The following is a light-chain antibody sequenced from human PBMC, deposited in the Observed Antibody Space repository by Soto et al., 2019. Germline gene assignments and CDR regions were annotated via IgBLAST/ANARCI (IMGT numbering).Light chain of an antibody. Sequence: QSALTQPASLSGSPGQSITISCTGTGSDVGGYKYVSWYQQLPGKAPKLMIYDVSYRPSGVSDRFSGSKSGNTASLIISGLQAEDEADYYCSSCASSSPFVFGTGTKVTVL. V-gene: IGLV2-14*01. J-gene: IGLJ1*01. CDR3: SSCASSSPFV. CDR1: GSDVGGYKY. CDR2: DVS.